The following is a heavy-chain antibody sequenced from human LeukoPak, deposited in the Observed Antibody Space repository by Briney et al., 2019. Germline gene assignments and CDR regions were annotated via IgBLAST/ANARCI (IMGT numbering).Heavy chain of an antibody. D-gene: IGHD6-19*01. J-gene: IGHJ3*02. Sequence: SETLSLTCTVSGVSISSNYWSWIRQPPGKGLEWIGYIYYSGSTNYNPSLKSRVTISVDTSKNQFSLKLSSVTAADTAVYYCARHRIQQWLAADAFDIWGQGTMVTVSS. V-gene: IGHV4-59*08. CDR1: GVSISSNY. CDR3: ARHRIQQWLAADAFDI. CDR2: IYYSGST.